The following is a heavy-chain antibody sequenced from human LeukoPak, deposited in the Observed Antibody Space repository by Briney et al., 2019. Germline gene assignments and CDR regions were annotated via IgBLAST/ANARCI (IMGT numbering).Heavy chain of an antibody. CDR2: IYSSGST. CDR1: AGSISGYY. D-gene: IGHD6-19*01. CDR3: ARHSSAYFDY. Sequence: SETLSLTCAVSAGSISGYYWSWIRQPPGKGLEWIGHIYSSGSTNYNPSLKSRVTVPIDTSKNQLSLKLSSATAADTAVYYCARHSSAYFDYWGQGTLVTVSS. J-gene: IGHJ4*02. V-gene: IGHV4-59*08.